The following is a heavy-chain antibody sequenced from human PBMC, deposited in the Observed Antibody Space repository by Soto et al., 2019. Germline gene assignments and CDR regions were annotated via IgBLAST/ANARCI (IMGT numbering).Heavy chain of an antibody. D-gene: IGHD3-10*01. CDR2: IIPIFGTA. Sequence: QVQLVQSGAEVKKPGSSVKVSCKASGGTFSRYAISWVRQAPGQGLEWMGGIIPIFGTANYAQKFQGRVTINADESTSTAYMELSSLRSEDTAVYYCARAHSPLVRGVIIDYYYYGMDVWGQGTTVTVSS. V-gene: IGHV1-69*01. CDR1: GGTFSRYA. J-gene: IGHJ6*02. CDR3: ARAHSPLVRGVIIDYYYYGMDV.